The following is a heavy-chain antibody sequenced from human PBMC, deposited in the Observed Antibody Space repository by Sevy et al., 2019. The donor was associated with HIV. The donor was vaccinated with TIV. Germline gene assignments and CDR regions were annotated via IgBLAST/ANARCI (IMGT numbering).Heavy chain of an antibody. CDR1: GFTFSTYA. CDR3: AKDYYYASGYYPQGAFDI. D-gene: IGHD3-22*01. J-gene: IGHJ3*02. Sequence: GGSLRLSCAASGFTFSTYAMNWVRQAPGKGLEWVSCISGSGGSTFYADSVKGRFTISRDNSKNTLYLQMNSLRAEDTAVYSCAKDYYYASGYYPQGAFDIWGQGTMVTVSS. CDR2: ISGSGGST. V-gene: IGHV3-23*01.